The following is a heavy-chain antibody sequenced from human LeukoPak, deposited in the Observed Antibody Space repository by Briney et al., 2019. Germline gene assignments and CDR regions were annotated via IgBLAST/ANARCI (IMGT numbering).Heavy chain of an antibody. CDR1: GGSFSCYY. Sequence: SETLSLTRAVYGGSFSCYYWSWIRQPPGKGLEWNGEINHSGSTNYNPSLKSRVTISVDTSKNQFSLKLSSVTAADTAVYYCASEGAIVVVPASDFDYWGQGTLVTVSS. J-gene: IGHJ4*02. V-gene: IGHV4-34*01. CDR3: ASEGAIVVVPASDFDY. CDR2: INHSGST. D-gene: IGHD2-2*01.